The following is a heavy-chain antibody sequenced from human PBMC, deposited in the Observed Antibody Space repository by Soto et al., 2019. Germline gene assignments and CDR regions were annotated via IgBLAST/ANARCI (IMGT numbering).Heavy chain of an antibody. CDR1: GFHFNNYW. V-gene: IGHV3-74*03. CDR3: ARDQTTGDWFDA. CDR2: INGDGSDT. D-gene: IGHD4-17*01. Sequence: GGSLRLSCRASGFHFNNYWMHWVRQDPGKGLVWVSRINGDGSDTKYADSVKGRSTISRDNAKNTVYLQMNSLRAEDTAVYYCARDQTTGDWFDAWGQGTLVTVSS. J-gene: IGHJ5*02.